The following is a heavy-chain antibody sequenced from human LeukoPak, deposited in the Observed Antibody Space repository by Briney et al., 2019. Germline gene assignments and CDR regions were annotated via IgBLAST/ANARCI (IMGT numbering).Heavy chain of an antibody. CDR3: ARDPHYDAFDI. V-gene: IGHV3-33*01. Sequence: PGRSLRLSCAASGVSFKDCGMHWVRQAPGKGLEWVAVIWYDGTNKYYADSVKGRFIISRDNSKNTLYLQMNSLRAEDTAVYYCARDPHYDAFDIWGQGTMVTVSS. CDR1: GVSFKDCG. CDR2: IWYDGTNK. D-gene: IGHD1-26*01. J-gene: IGHJ3*02.